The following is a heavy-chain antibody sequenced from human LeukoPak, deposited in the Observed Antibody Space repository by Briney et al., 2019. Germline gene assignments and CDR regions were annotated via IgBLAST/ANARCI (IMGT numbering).Heavy chain of an antibody. D-gene: IGHD3-22*01. V-gene: IGHV4-34*01. Sequence: SETLSLTCTVSGGSISGYYWSWIRQPPGKGLEWIGEINHSGSTNYNPSLKSRVTISVDTSKNQFSLKLSSVTAADTAVYYCARGRRITMIVVVMSAFDIWGQGTMVTVSS. J-gene: IGHJ3*02. CDR2: INHSGST. CDR1: GGSISGYY. CDR3: ARGRRITMIVVVMSAFDI.